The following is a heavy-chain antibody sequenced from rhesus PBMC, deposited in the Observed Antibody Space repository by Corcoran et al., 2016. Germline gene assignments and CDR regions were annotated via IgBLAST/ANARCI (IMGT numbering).Heavy chain of an antibody. CDR2: IYGSGGSN. V-gene: IGHV4S14*01. Sequence: QVQLQESGPGLVKPSETLSLTCAVSGGSISGYYYWSWIRQPPGKGLEWIGSIYGSGGSNYLNPSLQSLVTLSVDTSKNQFSLKLSSVTAADTAVYYCASTRYYYSGSSPYYFDYWGQGVLVTVSS. CDR3: ASTRYYYSGSSPYYFDY. D-gene: IGHD3-16*01. CDR1: GGSISGYYY. J-gene: IGHJ4*01.